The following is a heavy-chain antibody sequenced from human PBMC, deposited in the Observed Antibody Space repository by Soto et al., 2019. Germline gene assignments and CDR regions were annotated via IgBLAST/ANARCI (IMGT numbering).Heavy chain of an antibody. CDR2: INPILSMS. CDR3: ASSYGSGYRAFDY. V-gene: IGHV1-69*02. J-gene: IGHJ4*02. CDR1: GDTFTFYS. Sequence: QVQLVQSGAEVKKPGSSVRVSCKASGDTFTFYSINWVRQAPGLGLEWMGRINPILSMSNYAQRFQGRVTMTADKXTSTAYRELSSLRSEDTAMYYCASSYGSGYRAFDYWGQGALVTVSS. D-gene: IGHD3-10*01.